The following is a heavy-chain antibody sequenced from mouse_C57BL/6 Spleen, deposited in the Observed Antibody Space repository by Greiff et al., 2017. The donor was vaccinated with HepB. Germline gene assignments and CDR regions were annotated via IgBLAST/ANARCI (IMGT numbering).Heavy chain of an antibody. CDR1: GYTFTSYW. CDR2: IDPSDSYT. CDR3: ARLNY. J-gene: IGHJ2*01. Sequence: QVQLQQPGAELVKPGASVKLSCKASGYTFTSYWMQWVKQRPGQGLEWIGEIDPSDSYTNYNQKFKGKATLTVDTSSSTAYMQISSLTSEDSAVYYCARLNYWGQGTTLTVSS. V-gene: IGHV1-50*01.